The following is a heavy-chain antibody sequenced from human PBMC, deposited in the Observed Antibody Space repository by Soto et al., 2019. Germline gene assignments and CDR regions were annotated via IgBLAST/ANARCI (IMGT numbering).Heavy chain of an antibody. V-gene: IGHV3-23*01. CDR3: AKDSSQFWSGYYTGWFDP. J-gene: IGHJ5*02. D-gene: IGHD3-3*01. CDR1: GFTFSSYA. Sequence: GGSLRLSCAASGFTFSSYAMSWVRQAPGKGLEWVSAISGSGGSTYYADSVKGRFTISRDNSKNTLYLQMNSLRAEDTAVYYCAKDSSQFWSGYYTGWFDPWGQGTLVTVSS. CDR2: ISGSGGST.